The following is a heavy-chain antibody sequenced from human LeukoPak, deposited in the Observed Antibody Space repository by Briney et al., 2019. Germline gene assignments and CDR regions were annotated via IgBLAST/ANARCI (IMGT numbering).Heavy chain of an antibody. CDR3: ARRITGTLAPIDH. D-gene: IGHD1-20*01. V-gene: IGHV4-34*01. CDR2: INHSRSI. J-gene: IGHJ4*02. CDR1: GGSFSAYY. Sequence: SETLSLTCAVYGGSFSAYYWSWIRQPPGKGLEWIGEINHSRSINYNPSLKSRVNISVDKSENQFSLKLSSVTAADTAVYYCARRITGTLAPIDHWGQGILVTVSS.